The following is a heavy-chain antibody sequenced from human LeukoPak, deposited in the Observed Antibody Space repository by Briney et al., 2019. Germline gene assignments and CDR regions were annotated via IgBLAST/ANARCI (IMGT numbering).Heavy chain of an antibody. CDR3: VSPRGFSYGYFDY. V-gene: IGHV4-39*01. D-gene: IGHD5-18*01. Sequence: SETLSLTCTVSGGSISSSSAYWVWIRQPPGKGLEWIGSIYYSKNTYYNPSLKSRVTISADTSKNQFSLTLGSVSATDTAVYYCVSPRGFSYGYFDYWGQGTLVTVSS. CDR1: GGSISSSSAY. CDR2: IYYSKNT. J-gene: IGHJ4*02.